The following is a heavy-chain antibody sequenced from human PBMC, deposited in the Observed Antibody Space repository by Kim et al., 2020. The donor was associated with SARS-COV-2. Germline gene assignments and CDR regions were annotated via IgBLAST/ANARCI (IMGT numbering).Heavy chain of an antibody. CDR2: IKSNTDDGTT. V-gene: IGHV3-15*01. J-gene: IGHJ3*02. Sequence: GGSLRLSCAASGFTFSNAWMSWVRQAPGKGLEWVGRIKSNTDDGTTDYAAPVKGRFTISRDDSKNTLYLQMNSLKTEDTAVYSCTTDSRSTVFDWLGDDAFDIWGQGTMVTVSS. CDR1: GFTFSNAW. D-gene: IGHD3-9*01. CDR3: TTDSRSTVFDWLGDDAFDI.